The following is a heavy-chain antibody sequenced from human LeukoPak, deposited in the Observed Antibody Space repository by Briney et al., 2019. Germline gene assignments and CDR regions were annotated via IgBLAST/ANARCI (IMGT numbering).Heavy chain of an antibody. D-gene: IGHD6-13*01. CDR1: GYTRTELS. Sequence: ASVKVSCKVSGYTRTELSMHWVRQATGKGLEWMGGFDPEDGETIYAQKFQGRVTMTEDTSTDTAYMELSSLRSEDTAVYYCVVAAAMDAFDIWGQGTMVTVSS. CDR3: VVAAAMDAFDI. CDR2: FDPEDGET. J-gene: IGHJ3*02. V-gene: IGHV1-24*01.